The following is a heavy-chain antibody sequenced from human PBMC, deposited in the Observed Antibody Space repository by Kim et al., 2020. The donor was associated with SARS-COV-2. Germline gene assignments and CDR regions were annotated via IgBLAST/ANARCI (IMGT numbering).Heavy chain of an antibody. J-gene: IGHJ6*03. D-gene: IGHD4-17*01. CDR3: ATPVHDYGDFYYYYYMDV. Sequence: SETLSLTCTVSGGSISSSSYYWGWIRQPPGKGLEWIGSIYYSGSTYYNPSLKSRVTISVDTSKNQFSLKLSSVTAADTAVYYCATPVHDYGDFYYYYYMDVWGKGTTVTVSS. CDR1: GGSISSSSYY. CDR2: IYYSGST. V-gene: IGHV4-39*01.